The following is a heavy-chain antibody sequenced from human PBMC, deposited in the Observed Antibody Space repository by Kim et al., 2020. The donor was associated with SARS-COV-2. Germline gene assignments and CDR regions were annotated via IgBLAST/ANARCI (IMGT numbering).Heavy chain of an antibody. Sequence: GGSLRLSCAASGFTFSSYSMNWVRQAPGKGLEWVSYISSSSSTIYYADSVKGRFTISRDNAKNSLYLQMNSLRDEDTAVYYCAREYSSSWHHPASYYYYYGMDVWGQGTTVTVSS. V-gene: IGHV3-48*02. CDR1: GFTFSSYS. D-gene: IGHD6-13*01. CDR3: AREYSSSWHHPASYYYYYGMDV. CDR2: ISSSSSTI. J-gene: IGHJ6*02.